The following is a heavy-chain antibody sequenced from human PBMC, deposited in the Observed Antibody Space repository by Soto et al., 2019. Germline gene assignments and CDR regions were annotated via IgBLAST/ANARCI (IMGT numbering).Heavy chain of an antibody. J-gene: IGHJ6*02. D-gene: IGHD3-22*01. V-gene: IGHV1-69*01. CDR1: GGTFSSYA. Sequence: QVQLVQSGAEVKKPGSSVKVSCKASGGTFSSYAISWVRQAPGQGLEWMGGIIPIFGTANYAQKFQGRVTITAEESTSTAYMELSSLRSEDTAVYYCARDYTMIPNSAYYGMDVWGQGTTVTVSS. CDR2: IIPIFGTA. CDR3: ARDYTMIPNSAYYGMDV.